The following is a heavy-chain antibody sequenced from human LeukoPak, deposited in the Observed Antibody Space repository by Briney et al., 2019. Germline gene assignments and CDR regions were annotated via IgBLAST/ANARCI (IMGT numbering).Heavy chain of an antibody. J-gene: IGHJ4*02. CDR2: IIPIFGTA. V-gene: IGHV1-69*05. CDR1: GGTFNNYA. D-gene: IGHD1-26*01. Sequence: SVKVSCKASGGTFNNYAISWVRQAPGHGLEWMGRIIPIFGTADYAQKFQGRVTVTTDESTSTAYMELSRLRSEDTAVYYCARSGSYPNYYFDYWGQGTLVTVSS. CDR3: ARSGSYPNYYFDY.